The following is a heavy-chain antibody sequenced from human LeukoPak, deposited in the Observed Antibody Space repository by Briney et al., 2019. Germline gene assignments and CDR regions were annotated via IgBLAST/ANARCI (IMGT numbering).Heavy chain of an antibody. J-gene: IGHJ4*02. CDR2: IYSGGST. Sequence: PGGSPRLSCAASGFTVSSNYMSWVRQAPGKGLEWVSVIYSGGSTYYADSVKGRFTISRDNSKNTLYLQMNSLRAEDTAVYYCAKTRPLDSSSWSHGDYWGQGTLVTVSS. D-gene: IGHD6-13*01. CDR1: GFTVSSNY. V-gene: IGHV3-53*01. CDR3: AKTRPLDSSSWSHGDY.